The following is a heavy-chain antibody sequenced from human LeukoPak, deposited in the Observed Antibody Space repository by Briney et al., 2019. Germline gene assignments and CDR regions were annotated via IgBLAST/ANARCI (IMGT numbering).Heavy chain of an antibody. V-gene: IGHV3-11*01. CDR2: ISNSGNTI. D-gene: IGHD2-21*01. Sequence: GGSLRLSCAASGFTSSDYYMSWIRQAPGKGLEWISYISNSGNTIKEADSVKGRFTISRDNAQNSLYLHMKSLRAEDTAVYYCARYRVITNDYFDYWGQGTLVSVSS. CDR1: GFTSSDYY. CDR3: ARYRVITNDYFDY. J-gene: IGHJ4*02.